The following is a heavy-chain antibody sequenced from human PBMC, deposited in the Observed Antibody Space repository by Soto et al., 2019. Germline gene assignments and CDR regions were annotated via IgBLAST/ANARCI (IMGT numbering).Heavy chain of an antibody. CDR2: VFHSGST. J-gene: IGHJ4*02. CDR3: ATATVPGSAFDY. D-gene: IGHD6-19*01. V-gene: IGHV4-4*02. CDR1: GGSISSSNW. Sequence: QVQLQESGPGLVKPSGTLSLTCAVSGGSISSSNWWTWVRQPPGKGLEWIGEVFHSGSTNYKSYLKSRASISVDKPKNQISLKLSSVTAADTAVYYCATATVPGSAFDYWGQGTLVTVSS.